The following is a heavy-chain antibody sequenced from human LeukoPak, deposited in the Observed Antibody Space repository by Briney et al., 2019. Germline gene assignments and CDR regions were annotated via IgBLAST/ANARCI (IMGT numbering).Heavy chain of an antibody. D-gene: IGHD1-14*01. CDR2: ISSSSSYI. CDR1: GFTFSSYW. V-gene: IGHV3-21*01. Sequence: GGSLRLSCATSGFTFSSYWMQWVRQAPGKGLEWVSSISSSSSYIYYADSVKGRFTISRDNAKNSLYLQMNSLRAEDTAVYYYARTKEVFDYYYYYMDVWGKGTTVTVSS. J-gene: IGHJ6*03. CDR3: ARTKEVFDYYYYYMDV.